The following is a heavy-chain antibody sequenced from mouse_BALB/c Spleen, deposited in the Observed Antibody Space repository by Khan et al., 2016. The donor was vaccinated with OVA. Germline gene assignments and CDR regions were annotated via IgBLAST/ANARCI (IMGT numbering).Heavy chain of an antibody. D-gene: IGHD2-3*01. CDR3: ARWVYDGHYGRLAY. V-gene: IGHV3-8*02. Sequence: EVQLQESGPSLVKPSQTLSLTCSVTGDSITSGYWNWIRKFPGNKLEYMGYISYSGSTYYNPSLKSRISITRDTSKNQYYMQLNSVTTEDTATYYCARWVYDGHYGRLAYWGQGTLVTVSA. CDR2: ISYSGST. CDR1: GDSITSGY. J-gene: IGHJ3*01.